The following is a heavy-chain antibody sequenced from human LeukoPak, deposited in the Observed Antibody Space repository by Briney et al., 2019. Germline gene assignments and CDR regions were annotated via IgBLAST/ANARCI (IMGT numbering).Heavy chain of an antibody. CDR2: ISFEGSNE. CDR3: ARDFGWLSGFDY. D-gene: IGHD3-9*01. V-gene: IGHV3-30-3*01. CDR1: GFTFSSYV. Sequence: GGSLRLSCAASGFTFSSYVMHWVRQAPGEGLEWVAVISFEGSNEYYGDSLKGRFTISRDNSKNTLYLQMNSLRGEDMAIYYCARDFGWLSGFDYWGQGTLVTVSS. J-gene: IGHJ4*02.